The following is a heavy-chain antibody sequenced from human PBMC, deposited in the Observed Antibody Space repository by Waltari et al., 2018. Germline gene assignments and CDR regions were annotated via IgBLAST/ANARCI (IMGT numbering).Heavy chain of an antibody. CDR3: AKDGIVSDFWSVTFDY. CDR1: GFTFSSYA. V-gene: IGHV3-23*01. D-gene: IGHD3-3*01. Sequence: EVQLLESGGGLVQPGGSLRLSCAASGFTFSSYAMSWVRQAPGKGLEWVSAISGSGGSTYYADSVKGRFTISRDNSKNTLYLQMNSLRAEDTAVYYCAKDGIVSDFWSVTFDYWGQGTLVTVSS. CDR2: ISGSGGST. J-gene: IGHJ4*02.